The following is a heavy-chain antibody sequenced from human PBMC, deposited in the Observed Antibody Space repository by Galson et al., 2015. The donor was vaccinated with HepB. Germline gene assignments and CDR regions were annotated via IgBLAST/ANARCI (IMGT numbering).Heavy chain of an antibody. J-gene: IGHJ6*02. CDR3: ARVVVYEGYCSSSRCLRGLGMDV. CDR1: GFTFSSYW. CDR2: IKHDGSEK. D-gene: IGHD2-2*01. Sequence: SLRLSCAASGFTFSSYWMSWVRQAPGKGLEWVANIKHDGSEKYYVDSVKGRFTISRDNAKSSLYLQMNSLRAEDTAVYYCARVVVYEGYCSSSRCLRGLGMDVWGQGTTVTVSS. V-gene: IGHV3-7*03.